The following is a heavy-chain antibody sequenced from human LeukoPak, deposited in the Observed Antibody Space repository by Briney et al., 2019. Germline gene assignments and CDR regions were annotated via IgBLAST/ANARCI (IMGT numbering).Heavy chain of an antibody. Sequence: SETLSLTCTVSGYSINSGYYWGWIRQPPGKGLEWIGILYHTGTTYYNPSLKSRVTILVDTSKNQFSLKLSSVTAADTAVYYCARGGYSYVGYFDYWGQGTLVTVSS. CDR3: ARGGYSYVGYFDY. J-gene: IGHJ4*02. V-gene: IGHV4-38-2*02. D-gene: IGHD5-18*01. CDR1: GYSINSGYY. CDR2: LYHTGTT.